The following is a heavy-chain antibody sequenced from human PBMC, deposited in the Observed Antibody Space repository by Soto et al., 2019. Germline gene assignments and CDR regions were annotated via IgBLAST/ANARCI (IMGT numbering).Heavy chain of an antibody. CDR1: GYSFTCYW. Sequence: RGEALKISCNGSGYSFTCYWIWWVRQMPGKGLEWMGIIYPCDSDTRYAQTFRGKVNISADKSMSTAYLQWSSLKASDTAMYYCARLEMATTFHFDYWGQGTLVTVSS. V-gene: IGHV5-51*01. CDR3: ARLEMATTFHFDY. J-gene: IGHJ4*02. CDR2: IYPCDSDT. D-gene: IGHD1-1*01.